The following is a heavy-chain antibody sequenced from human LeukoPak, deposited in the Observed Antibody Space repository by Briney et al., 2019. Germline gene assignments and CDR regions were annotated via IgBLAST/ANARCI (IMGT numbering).Heavy chain of an antibody. J-gene: IGHJ4*02. CDR2: ISSTTVYI. CDR3: ARMDNLYSGTYHSDF. CDR1: GFTFSGYS. D-gene: IGHD1-26*01. V-gene: IGHV3-21*01. Sequence: RGSLRPSCVASGFTFSGYSMNWVRQAPGRGLEWVSSISSTTVYIYYADSVKSRFTISRDNAKNSLYLQMNSLRAEDTAVYYCARMDNLYSGTYHSDFWGQGTLVTVSS.